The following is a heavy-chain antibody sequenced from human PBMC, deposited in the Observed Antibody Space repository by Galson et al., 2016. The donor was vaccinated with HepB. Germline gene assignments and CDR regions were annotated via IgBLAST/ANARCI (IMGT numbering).Heavy chain of an antibody. CDR2: ISVYNGNT. Sequence: SVKVSCKASGYTFSMSGISWVRQAPGQGLEWMGWISVYNGNTKYIEKLQGRVIMTTDTSTSTAYMELQSLKSDDTAVYYCARDRLMAAAGGYGPLDYWGQGTLVTVSS. D-gene: IGHD6-13*01. V-gene: IGHV1-18*01. J-gene: IGHJ4*02. CDR3: ARDRLMAAAGGYGPLDY. CDR1: GYTFSMSG.